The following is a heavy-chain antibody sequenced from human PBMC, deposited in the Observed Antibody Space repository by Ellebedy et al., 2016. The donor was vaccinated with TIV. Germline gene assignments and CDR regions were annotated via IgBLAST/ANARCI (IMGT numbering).Heavy chain of an antibody. V-gene: IGHV1-69*13. CDR1: GGTFSSYA. CDR2: IIPIFGTA. CDR3: ARAYSGPYYFDY. D-gene: IGHD5-12*01. Sequence: ASVKVSCKASGGTFSSYAISWVRQAPGQGLEWMGGIIPIFGTANYAQKFQGRVTITADESTSTAYMELSSLRSEDTAVYYCARAYSGPYYFDYWGQGTLVTVSS. J-gene: IGHJ4*02.